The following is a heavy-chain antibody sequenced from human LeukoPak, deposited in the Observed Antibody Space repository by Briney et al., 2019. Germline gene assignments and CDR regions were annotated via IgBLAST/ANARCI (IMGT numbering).Heavy chain of an antibody. CDR3: ARRCPIVVVPAAMHWRKNWFDP. CDR1: GFTFSSYS. D-gene: IGHD2-2*01. Sequence: PGGSLRLSCAASGFTFSSYSMNWIRQPPGKGLEWIGEINHSGSTNYNPSLKSRVTISVDTSKNQFSLKLSSVTAADTAVYYCARRCPIVVVPAAMHWRKNWFDPWGQGTLVTVSS. CDR2: INHSGST. J-gene: IGHJ5*02. V-gene: IGHV4-34*01.